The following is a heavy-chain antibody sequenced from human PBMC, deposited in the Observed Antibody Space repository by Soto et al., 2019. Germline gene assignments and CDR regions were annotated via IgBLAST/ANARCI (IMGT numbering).Heavy chain of an antibody. V-gene: IGHV1-69*06. D-gene: IGHD1-1*01. Sequence: SVKVSCKASGGTFSSYAISWVRQAPGQGLEWMGGIIPIFGTANYAQKFQGRVTITADKSTSTAYMELSSLRSEDTAVYYCARDSREPRAYYYYGMDVWGQGTTVTVS. CDR1: GGTFSSYA. CDR3: ARDSREPRAYYYYGMDV. CDR2: IIPIFGTA. J-gene: IGHJ6*02.